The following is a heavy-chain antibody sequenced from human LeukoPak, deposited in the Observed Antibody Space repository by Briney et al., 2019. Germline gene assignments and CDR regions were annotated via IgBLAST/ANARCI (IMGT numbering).Heavy chain of an antibody. D-gene: IGHD3-22*01. CDR3: ARVDGALYYDSSGWFDY. V-gene: IGHV4-4*02. Sequence: SGTLSLTCAVSGGSISSSNWWSWVRQPPGKGLEWIGEIYHSGSTNYNPSLKSRVTISVDKSKNQFSLKLSSVTAADTAVYYCARVDGALYYDSSGWFDYWGQGTLVTVSS. CDR2: IYHSGST. J-gene: IGHJ4*02. CDR1: GGSISSSNW.